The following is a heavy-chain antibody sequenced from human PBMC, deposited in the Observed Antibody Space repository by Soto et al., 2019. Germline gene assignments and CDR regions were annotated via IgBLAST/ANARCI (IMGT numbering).Heavy chain of an antibody. D-gene: IGHD5-12*01. CDR1: NGSINSYH. CDR3: AREVAVGYSGYDDYYDY. CDR2: IYSSGST. Sequence: SETLSLTCTVSNGSINSYHWSWIRQPPGKRLEWIGYIYSSGSTNYNPSLKSRVTISADTSKNQFSLKLSSVTAADTAVYYCAREVAVGYSGYDDYYDYWGQGTLVTVSS. V-gene: IGHV4-4*08. J-gene: IGHJ4*02.